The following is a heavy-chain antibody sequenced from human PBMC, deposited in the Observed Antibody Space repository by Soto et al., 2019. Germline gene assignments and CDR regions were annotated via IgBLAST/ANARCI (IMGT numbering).Heavy chain of an antibody. CDR2: ISAYNGNT. Sequence: VASVKVSCKASGYTLTSYGISWGRQAPGQGLEWMGWISAYNGNTNYAQKLQGRVTMTTDTSTSTAYTELRSLRSDDTAAYDCARDYGDYLDDWGQGTLVTGSS. CDR3: ARDYGDYLDD. D-gene: IGHD4-17*01. CDR1: GYTLTSYG. J-gene: IGHJ4*02. V-gene: IGHV1-18*01.